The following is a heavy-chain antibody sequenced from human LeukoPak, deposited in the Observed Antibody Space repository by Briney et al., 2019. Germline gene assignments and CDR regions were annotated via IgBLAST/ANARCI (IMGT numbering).Heavy chain of an antibody. Sequence: SETLSLTCTVFGGSISSYYLSWIRQPPGKGLEWIGYIYYSGSTNYNPSLKSRVTISVDTSKNQFSLKLSSVTAADTAVYYCARDRGSMVRGDHGVDYWGQGTLVTVSS. V-gene: IGHV4-59*01. CDR3: ARDRGSMVRGDHGVDY. D-gene: IGHD3-10*01. J-gene: IGHJ4*02. CDR2: IYYSGST. CDR1: GGSISSYY.